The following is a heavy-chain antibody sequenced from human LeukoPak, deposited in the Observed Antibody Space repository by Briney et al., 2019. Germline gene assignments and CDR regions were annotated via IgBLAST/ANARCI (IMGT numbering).Heavy chain of an antibody. J-gene: IGHJ5*02. CDR3: ARGQWLVHPMYNWFDP. CDR1: GYTFTGYY. CDR2: INPNSGGT. V-gene: IGHV1-2*02. D-gene: IGHD6-19*01. Sequence: APVKVSCKASGYTFTGYYIHWVRQAPGQGLDWMGWINPNSGGTNYAQKFQGRVTMTRETSISTAYMELTRLTSDDTAVYYCARGQWLVHPMYNWFDPWGQGTLVTVSS.